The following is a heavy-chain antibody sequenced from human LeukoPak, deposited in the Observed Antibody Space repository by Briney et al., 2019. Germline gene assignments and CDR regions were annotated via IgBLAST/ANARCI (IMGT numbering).Heavy chain of an antibody. CDR2: IYYSGST. V-gene: IGHV4-39*07. J-gene: IGHJ4*02. CDR3: ARGFSYVWGSYPFDY. D-gene: IGHD3-16*02. Sequence: SETLSLTCTVSGGSISSSSYYWGWIRQPPGKGLEWIGSIYYSGSTYYNPSLKSRITISVDTSKNQFSLKLSSVTAADTAVYYCARGFSYVWGSYPFDYWGQGTLVTVSS. CDR1: GGSISSSSYY.